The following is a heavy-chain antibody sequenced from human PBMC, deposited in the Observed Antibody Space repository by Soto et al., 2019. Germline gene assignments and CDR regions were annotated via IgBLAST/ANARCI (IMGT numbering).Heavy chain of an antibody. CDR3: AERGAAGTRWPLLDDGMDV. CDR1: GFTFSSYA. V-gene: IGHV3-23*01. J-gene: IGHJ6*02. D-gene: IGHD6-13*01. Sequence: EVQLLESGGGLVQPGGSLRLSCAASGFTFSSYAMSWVRQAPGKGLEWVSAISGSGGSTYYADSVKGRFTISRDNSNNTLYLQINSLRAEDTAVYYGAERGAAGTRWPLLDDGMDVWGQGTTVTVSS. CDR2: ISGSGGST.